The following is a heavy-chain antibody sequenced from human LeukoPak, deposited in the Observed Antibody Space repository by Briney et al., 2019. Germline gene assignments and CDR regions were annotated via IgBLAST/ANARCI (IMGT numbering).Heavy chain of an antibody. CDR1: GFTFSSYS. CDR3: ARGARGATFSHGIDY. D-gene: IGHD1-26*01. CDR2: ISSSSSYI. V-gene: IGHV3-21*01. J-gene: IGHJ4*02. Sequence: TGGSLRLSCAASGFTFSSYSMNWVRQAPGKGLEWVSSISSSSSYIYYADSVKGRFTISRDNAKNSLYLQMNSLRAEDTAVYYCARGARGATFSHGIDYWGQGTLVTVSS.